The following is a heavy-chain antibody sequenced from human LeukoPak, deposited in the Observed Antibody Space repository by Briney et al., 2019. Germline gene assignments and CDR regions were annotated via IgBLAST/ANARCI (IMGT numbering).Heavy chain of an antibody. J-gene: IGHJ4*02. Sequence: GGSLRLSCSASGFTISSYWMHWVRQAPGKGLVWVSRINPAGSVTNHADSVRGRFSISRDAATNTLYLEMNSLRAEDTAVYYCSRDFVGAEDYWGQGTLVTVSS. CDR1: GFTISSYW. CDR2: INPAGSVT. D-gene: IGHD3-16*01. CDR3: SRDFVGAEDY. V-gene: IGHV3-74*01.